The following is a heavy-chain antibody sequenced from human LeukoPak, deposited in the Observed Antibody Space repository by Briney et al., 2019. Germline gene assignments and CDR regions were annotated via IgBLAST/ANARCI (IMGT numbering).Heavy chain of an antibody. Sequence: SVKVSCKASGGTFSSYTISWVRQAPGQGLEWMGRIIPILGIANYAQKFQGRVTITADKSTSTAYMELSSLSSVTAADTAVYYCARAGFNQYQLLRRDWFDPWGQGTLVTVSS. V-gene: IGHV1-69*02. CDR1: GGTFSSYT. D-gene: IGHD2-2*01. CDR3: ARAGFNQYQLLRRDWFDP. J-gene: IGHJ5*02. CDR2: IIPILGIA.